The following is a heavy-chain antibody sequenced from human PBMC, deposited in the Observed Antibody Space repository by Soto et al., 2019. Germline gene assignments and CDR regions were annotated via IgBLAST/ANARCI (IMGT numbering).Heavy chain of an antibody. CDR3: ARYVDTAMGSYFDY. Sequence: SETLSLTCTVSGGSISSSSYYWGWIRQPPGKGLEWIGSIYYSGSTYYNPSLKSRVTISVDTSKNQFSLKLSSVTAADTAVYYCARYVDTAMGSYFDYWGQGTLVTVSS. CDR1: GGSISSSSYY. CDR2: IYYSGST. D-gene: IGHD5-18*01. V-gene: IGHV4-39*01. J-gene: IGHJ4*02.